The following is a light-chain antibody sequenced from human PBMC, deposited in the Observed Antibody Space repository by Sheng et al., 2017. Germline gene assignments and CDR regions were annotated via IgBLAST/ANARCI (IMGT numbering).Light chain of an antibody. CDR2: DAS. V-gene: IGKV3-20*01. CDR3: QQYGSAPET. CDR1: ESIRNNH. Sequence: DMVLTQSPGTLSLSPGERATLSCRPSESIRNNHLAWFQQKRGQAPRLLIYDASIRATGIPDRFSGSVSGADFTLTIARLEPEDFALYVCQQYGSAPETFGQGTKVEIK. J-gene: IGKJ1*01.